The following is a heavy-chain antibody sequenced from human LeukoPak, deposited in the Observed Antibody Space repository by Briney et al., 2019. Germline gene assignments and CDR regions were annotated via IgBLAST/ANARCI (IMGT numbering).Heavy chain of an antibody. CDR3: ARESESGSYAVY. V-gene: IGHV3-9*01. CDR1: GFTFDDYA. D-gene: IGHD1-26*01. Sequence: PGRSLRLSCAASGFTFDDYAMHWVRQAPGKGLEWVSGISWNSGSIGYADSVKGRFTISRDNAKNSLYLQMNSLRAEDTAVYYCARESESGSYAVYWGQGTLVTVSS. J-gene: IGHJ4*02. CDR2: ISWNSGSI.